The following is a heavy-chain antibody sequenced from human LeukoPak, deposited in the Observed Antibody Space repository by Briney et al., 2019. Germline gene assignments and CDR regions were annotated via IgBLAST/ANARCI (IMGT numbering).Heavy chain of an antibody. CDR3: ASTPYGGFDY. CDR1: GFTFSRYW. V-gene: IGHV3-7*01. D-gene: IGHD4-23*01. Sequence: PGGSLRLSCAASGFTFSRYWMSWVRQAPGKGLEWVANIKQDGSEKYYVESVKGRFTISKDNAKNSLYLQMNSLRAEDTAVYYCASTPYGGFDYWGQGTSVTVSS. CDR2: IKQDGSEK. J-gene: IGHJ4*02.